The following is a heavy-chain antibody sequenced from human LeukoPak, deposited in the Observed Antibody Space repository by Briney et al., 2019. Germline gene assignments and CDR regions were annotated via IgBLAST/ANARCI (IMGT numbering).Heavy chain of an antibody. Sequence: PGGSLRLSCAASGFTVSSNYMSWVRQAPGKGLEWVSVIYSGGSTYYADSVKGRFTISRDNSKNTLYLQMNSLRAEDTAVYYCTRDGYNFRFDYWGQGTLVTVSS. CDR2: IYSGGST. V-gene: IGHV3-53*01. J-gene: IGHJ4*02. CDR3: TRDGYNFRFDY. D-gene: IGHD5-24*01. CDR1: GFTVSSNY.